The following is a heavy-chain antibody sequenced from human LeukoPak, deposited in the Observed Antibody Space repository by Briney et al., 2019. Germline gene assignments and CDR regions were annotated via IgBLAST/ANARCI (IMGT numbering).Heavy chain of an antibody. J-gene: IGHJ4*02. D-gene: IGHD2-21*02. Sequence: PGGSLRLSCAASGFTFSSYAMSWVRQAPGKGLEWVSAISGSGSSTYYADSVKGRFTISRDNSKNTLYLQMNSLRAEDTAVYYCATRYSGLRGDLDWGQGTLVTVSS. CDR3: ATRYSGLRGDLD. CDR1: GFTFSSYA. V-gene: IGHV3-23*01. CDR2: ISGSGSST.